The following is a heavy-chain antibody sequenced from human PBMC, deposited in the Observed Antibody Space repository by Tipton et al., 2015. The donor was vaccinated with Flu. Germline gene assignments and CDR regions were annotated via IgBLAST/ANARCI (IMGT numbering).Heavy chain of an antibody. J-gene: IGHJ4*02. CDR3: AKDTLLWTYYYDSSGSVNPPIFDS. CDR1: GFTFSSYA. D-gene: IGHD3-22*01. Sequence: SLRLSCAASGFTFSSYAMSWVRQAPGKGLEWVSAISGSGGSTYYADSVKGRFTISRDNSKNTLYLQMNSLRAEDTAVYYCAKDTLLWTYYYDSSGSVNPPIFDSWGQGTLVTVSS. V-gene: IGHV3-23*01. CDR2: ISGSGGST.